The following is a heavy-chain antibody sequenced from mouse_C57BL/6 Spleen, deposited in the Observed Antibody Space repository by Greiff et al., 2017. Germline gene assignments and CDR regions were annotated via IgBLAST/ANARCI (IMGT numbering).Heavy chain of an antibody. J-gene: IGHJ1*03. Sequence: EVKLQESGPGLVKPSQSLSLTCSVTGYSITSGYYWNWIRQFPGNKLEWMGYISYDGSKNYNPSLKNRNSITRDTSKNQFFLKLNSVTTEDTATYYCAREAEIYGSSYNWYFEVWGTGTTVTVAS. CDR1: GYSITSGYY. D-gene: IGHD1-1*01. CDR3: AREAEIYGSSYNWYFEV. CDR2: ISYDGSK. V-gene: IGHV3-6*01.